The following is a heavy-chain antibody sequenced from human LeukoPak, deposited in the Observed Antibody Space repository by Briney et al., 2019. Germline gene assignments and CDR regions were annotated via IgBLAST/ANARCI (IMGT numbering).Heavy chain of an antibody. CDR2: IYYSGST. CDR1: GGSISSGGYY. CDR3: ARVYCSSTSCYTGWFDP. J-gene: IGHJ5*02. Sequence: SQTLSLTCTVSGGSISSGGYYWSWIRQHPGKGLEWIGYIYYSGSTYYNPPLKSRVTISVDTSKNQFSLKLSSVTAVDTAVYYCARVYCSSTSCYTGWFDPWGQGTLVTVSS. V-gene: IGHV4-31*03. D-gene: IGHD2-2*02.